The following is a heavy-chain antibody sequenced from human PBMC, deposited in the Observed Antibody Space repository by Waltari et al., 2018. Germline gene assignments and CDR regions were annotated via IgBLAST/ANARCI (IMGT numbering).Heavy chain of an antibody. J-gene: IGHJ5*02. V-gene: IGHV1-69*01. D-gene: IGHD2-2*01. CDR2: ISPIFGST. CDR3: GASGYSSSQNWIDP. CDR1: GGTFSKYA. Sequence: QVQLVQSGAGVKKPGSSVKDYCKASGGTFSKYANNWGRQAPGHGLEWMGGISPIFGSTTYAQKFQGRVTITADESTSTVYMELSSLRSDDTAVFYCGASGYSSSQNWIDPWGQGTLVTVSS.